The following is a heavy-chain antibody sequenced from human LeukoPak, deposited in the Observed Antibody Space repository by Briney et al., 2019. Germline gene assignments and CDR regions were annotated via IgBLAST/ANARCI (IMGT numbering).Heavy chain of an antibody. CDR3: ARQADGWYFDY. Sequence: SETLSLTCTVSGGSISSSSYYWGWIRQPPGKGLEWIGSIYYSGSTYYNPSLKSRVTISVDTSKNQFSLKLSSVTAADTAVYYCARQADGWYFDYWGQGTLVTVSS. J-gene: IGHJ4*02. CDR1: GGSISSSSYY. CDR2: IYYSGST. V-gene: IGHV4-39*01. D-gene: IGHD5-24*01.